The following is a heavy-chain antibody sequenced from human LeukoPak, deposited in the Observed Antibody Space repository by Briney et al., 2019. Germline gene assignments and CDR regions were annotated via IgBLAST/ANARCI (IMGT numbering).Heavy chain of an antibody. CDR1: GYTLTSYA. CDR2: INTNTGNP. D-gene: IGHD2-2*01. V-gene: IGHV7-4-1*02. Sequence: ASVKVSCKASGYTLTSYAMNWVRQAPGQGLEWMGWINTNTGNPTYAQGFTGRFVFSLDTSVSTAYLQISSLKAEDTAVYYCARGTNRWVVPAATARWLYYFDYWGQGTLVTVSS. CDR3: ARGTNRWVVPAATARWLYYFDY. J-gene: IGHJ4*02.